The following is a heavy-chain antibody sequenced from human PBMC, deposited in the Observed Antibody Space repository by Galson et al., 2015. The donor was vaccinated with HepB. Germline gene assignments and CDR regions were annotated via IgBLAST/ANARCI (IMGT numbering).Heavy chain of an antibody. CDR3: ATLRPIVGSVYSVRPAFDI. CDR1: GYTVTEVS. Sequence: SVKVSCKVSGYTVTEVSIHWVRQAPGKGLEWMGGFDPEDDETIYAQSFQGRVTLTEDTSTDTAYMELSSLRSEDTAIYYCATLRPIVGSVYSVRPAFDIWGQGTMVTVSS. CDR2: FDPEDDET. V-gene: IGHV1-24*01. D-gene: IGHD1-26*01. J-gene: IGHJ3*02.